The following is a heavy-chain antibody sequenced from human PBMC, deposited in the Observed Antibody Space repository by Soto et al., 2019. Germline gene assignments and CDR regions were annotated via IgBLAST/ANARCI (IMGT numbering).Heavy chain of an antibody. D-gene: IGHD3-10*01. CDR3: ARDTTMVRGVKPPTWGSPTYYMDV. CDR1: GFTFSSYG. Sequence: GGSLRLSCAASGFTFSSYGMHWVRQAPGKGLEWVAVIWYDGSNKYYADSVKGRFTISRDNSKNTLYLQMNSLRAEDTAVYYCARDTTMVRGVKPPTWGSPTYYMDVWGKGTTVTVSS. CDR2: IWYDGSNK. J-gene: IGHJ6*03. V-gene: IGHV3-33*01.